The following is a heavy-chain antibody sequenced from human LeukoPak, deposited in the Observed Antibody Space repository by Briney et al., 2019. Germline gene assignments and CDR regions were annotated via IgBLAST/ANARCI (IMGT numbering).Heavy chain of an antibody. Sequence: ASVKVSCKASGYTFTGYYMHWVRQAPGQGLEWKGWINPNSGGTNYAQKFQGRVTMTRDTSISTAYMELSRLRSDDTAVYYCASIPGYCTNGVCPREDWFDPWGQGTLVTVSS. J-gene: IGHJ5*02. CDR2: INPNSGGT. CDR3: ASIPGYCTNGVCPREDWFDP. D-gene: IGHD2-8*01. CDR1: GYTFTGYY. V-gene: IGHV1-2*02.